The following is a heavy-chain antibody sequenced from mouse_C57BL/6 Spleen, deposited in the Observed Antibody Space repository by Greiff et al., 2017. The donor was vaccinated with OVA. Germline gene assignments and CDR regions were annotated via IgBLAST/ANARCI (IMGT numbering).Heavy chain of an antibody. CDR2: IYPGDGDT. V-gene: IGHV1-80*01. D-gene: IGHD2-5*01. CDR3: ARGSNYYAMDY. J-gene: IGHJ4*01. Sequence: QVQLKESGAELVKPGASVKISCKASGYAFSSYWKNWVKQRPGKGLEWIGQIYPGDGDTNYNGKFKGKATLTADKSSSTAYMQLSSLTSEDSAVYFCARGSNYYAMDYWGQGTSVTVSS. CDR1: GYAFSSYW.